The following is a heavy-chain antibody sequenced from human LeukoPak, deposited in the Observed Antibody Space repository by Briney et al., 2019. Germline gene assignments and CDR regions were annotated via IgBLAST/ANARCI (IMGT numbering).Heavy chain of an antibody. CDR3: ARGIPIGVPYVAY. Sequence: PSETLSLTCAVYGGSFSGYYWSWIRQPPGKGLEWIGEINHSGSTNYNPSLKSRVTISVDTSKNQFSLKLTSVAAADTAVYYCARGIPIGVPYVAYWGQGTLVTVP. CDR1: GGSFSGYY. CDR2: INHSGST. J-gene: IGHJ4*02. V-gene: IGHV4-34*01. D-gene: IGHD2-8*01.